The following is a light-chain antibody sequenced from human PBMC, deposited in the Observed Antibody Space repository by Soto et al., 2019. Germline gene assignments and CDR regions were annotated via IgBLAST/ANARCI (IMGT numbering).Light chain of an antibody. CDR2: GAS. J-gene: IGKJ1*01. Sequence: EIVMTQSPATLYVSPGERATLSCRASQSVSSNLAWYQQKPGQAPRLLIYGASTRATGIPARFSGSWSGTEFTLTISSLQSEDFAVYYCQQYNNWPPWAFGQGTKVEIK. V-gene: IGKV3-15*01. CDR3: QQYNNWPPWA. CDR1: QSVSSN.